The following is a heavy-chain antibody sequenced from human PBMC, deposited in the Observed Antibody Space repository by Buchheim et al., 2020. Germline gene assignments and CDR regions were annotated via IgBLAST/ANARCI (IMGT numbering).Heavy chain of an antibody. CDR3: ARAQPIRGYPRFDY. V-gene: IGHV3-48*03. Sequence: EVQLVESGGGLVQPGGSLRLSCAASGFTFSSYELNWVRQAPGKGLEWVSYISSSGSTIYYAASVKGRFTISRDNAKNSLSLQMNSLRAEDTAVYYCARAQPIRGYPRFDYWGQGTL. CDR2: ISSSGSTI. CDR1: GFTFSSYE. D-gene: IGHD5-18*01. J-gene: IGHJ4*02.